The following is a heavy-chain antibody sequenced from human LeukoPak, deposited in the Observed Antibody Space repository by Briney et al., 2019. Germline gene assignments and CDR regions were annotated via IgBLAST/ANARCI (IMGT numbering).Heavy chain of an antibody. J-gene: IGHJ4*02. D-gene: IGHD5-24*01. CDR2: INQDGSEK. Sequence: GGSLRLSCAASGFTFTSYWMTWVRQAPEKGLEWVASINQDGSEKWLVDSVRGRFTISRDNAKSSVYLQMNSLRAEDTALYYCARHRQYNFDSWGQGTLVTVSS. V-gene: IGHV3-7*03. CDR1: GFTFTSYW. CDR3: ARHRQYNFDS.